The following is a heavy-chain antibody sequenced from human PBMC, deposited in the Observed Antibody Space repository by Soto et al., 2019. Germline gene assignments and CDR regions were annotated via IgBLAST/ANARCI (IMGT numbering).Heavy chain of an antibody. J-gene: IGHJ5*02. V-gene: IGHV4-4*02. CDR3: AAAVARGWFDP. CDR1: GDSISNTNW. CDR2: IYHSGST. Sequence: SETLSLTCAVSGDSISNTNWWSWVRQPPGKGLEWIGEIYHSGSTNYNPSLKSRVAMSVDTSKNQFSLKLSSVTAADMAVYYCAAAVARGWFDPWGQGTLVTVSS. D-gene: IGHD6-19*01.